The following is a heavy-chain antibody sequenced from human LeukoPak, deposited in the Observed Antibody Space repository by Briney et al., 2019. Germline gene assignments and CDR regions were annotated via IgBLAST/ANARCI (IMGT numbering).Heavy chain of an antibody. J-gene: IGHJ5*02. Sequence: SETLSLTCTVSGGSITSYYWSWIRQPPGKGLEWIGYIYYSGSTNYNPSLKSRVTISVDTSKNQFSLKLSSVTAADTAVYYCARGGVNYKIAGPWGQGALVTVSS. D-gene: IGHD3-10*01. V-gene: IGHV4-59*12. CDR3: ARGGVNYKIAGP. CDR2: IYYSGST. CDR1: GGSITSYY.